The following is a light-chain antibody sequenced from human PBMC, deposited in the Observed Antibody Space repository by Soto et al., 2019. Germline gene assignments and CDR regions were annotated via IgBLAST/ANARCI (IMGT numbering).Light chain of an antibody. Sequence: QSALTQPASVSGSPGQSITISCTGTSSDVGSYNLVSWYQQHPGKAPKLMIYEVSKRPSGVSNRFSGSKSGNTASLTISGFQAEDGADYSCCSYAGSSTYVFGTGTKVTVL. J-gene: IGLJ1*01. CDR3: CSYAGSSTYV. V-gene: IGLV2-23*02. CDR2: EVS. CDR1: SSDVGSYNL.